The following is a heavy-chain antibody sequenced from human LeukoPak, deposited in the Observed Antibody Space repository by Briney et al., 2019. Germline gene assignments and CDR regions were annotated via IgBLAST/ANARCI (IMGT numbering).Heavy chain of an antibody. V-gene: IGHV3-66*01. D-gene: IGHD2-21*01. CDR1: VFTAWSNN. CDR3: VRDRHCGGECPPGKFMH. CDR2: LYSGGRT. J-gene: IGHJ1*01. Sequence: PGGSLRLSCAAPVFTAWSNNMNTVRQAPGKGLEWVSVLYSGGRTDYADSVKGRFTISRDNSKNILYLQMNSLRSEDTAVYYCVRDRHCGGECPPGKFMHWAQGTLVMVSS.